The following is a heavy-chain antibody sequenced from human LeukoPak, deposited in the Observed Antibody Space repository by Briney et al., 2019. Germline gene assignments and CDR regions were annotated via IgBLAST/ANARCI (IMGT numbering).Heavy chain of an antibody. Sequence: GESLKISCKGSGFSFTSFWIGWVRQMPGKGLEWMGMISPANSDIRYSPSFQGQVTISADKSISTAYLQWGSLEASDTAMYYCVRSHGAYWGQGTLITVSS. CDR3: VRSHGAY. CDR2: ISPANSDI. CDR1: GFSFTSFW. J-gene: IGHJ4*02. V-gene: IGHV5-51*01.